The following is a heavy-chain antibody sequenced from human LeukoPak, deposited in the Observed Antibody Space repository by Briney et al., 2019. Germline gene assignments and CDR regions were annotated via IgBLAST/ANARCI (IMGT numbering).Heavy chain of an antibody. CDR3: ARWGRYNSNWYLDT. CDR1: GFTFSNYW. V-gene: IGHV3-7*05. J-gene: IGHJ5*02. D-gene: IGHD6-13*01. CDR2: INGGGSEE. Sequence: QPGGSPRLCCAASGFTFSNYWMSWVRQAPGKGLEWVANINGGGSEEHYMDSVKGRFTISRDNAKNSLFLQMNSLRGEDTAVYYCARWGRYNSNWYLDTWGQGTLVTVSS.